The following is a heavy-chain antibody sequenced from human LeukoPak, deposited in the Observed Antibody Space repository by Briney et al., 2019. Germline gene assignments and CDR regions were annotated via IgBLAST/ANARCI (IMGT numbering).Heavy chain of an antibody. CDR2: IKQDGSEK. D-gene: IGHD3-10*01. CDR1: GFTFSSYW. V-gene: IGHV3-7*01. CDR3: ARGGYGLGSYFYFYGMDV. J-gene: IGHJ6*02. Sequence: GGSLRLSCAASGFTFSSYWMSWVRQAPGKGLEWVANIKQDGSEKYYVDSVKGRFTISRDNAKNSLYLQMNSLRPEDTAVYYCARGGYGLGSYFYFYGMDVWGQGTTVTVSS.